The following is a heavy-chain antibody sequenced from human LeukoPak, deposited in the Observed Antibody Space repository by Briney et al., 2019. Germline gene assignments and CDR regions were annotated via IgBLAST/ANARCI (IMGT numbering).Heavy chain of an antibody. CDR2: IILIFGAA. V-gene: IGHV1-69*06. Sequence: SVTVSFKSSGGSFSIYAISWVRQAPGQGLELMGGIILIFGAANYAQTFQGRVTITEDTSTSTAYMELSRMRSEDTAVYYCARGNWFDPWGQGTLVTVSS. CDR3: ARGNWFDP. CDR1: GGSFSIYA. J-gene: IGHJ5*01.